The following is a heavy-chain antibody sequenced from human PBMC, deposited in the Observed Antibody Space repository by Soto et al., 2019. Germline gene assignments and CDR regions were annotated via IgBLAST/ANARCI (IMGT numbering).Heavy chain of an antibody. CDR2: ITNDGSTK. D-gene: IGHD3-9*01. V-gene: IGHV3-30-3*01. CDR1: AITFSNYA. Sequence: QVQLVESGGGVVQPERSLRLSCAASAITFSNYAMHWVRQAPGKGLEWVAVITNDGSTKYYADSVKGRFTISRDNSKNPLYLQMNSLRGDDTAVYYCARERLGFDPWGQGTLVTVSS. CDR3: ARERLGFDP. J-gene: IGHJ5*02.